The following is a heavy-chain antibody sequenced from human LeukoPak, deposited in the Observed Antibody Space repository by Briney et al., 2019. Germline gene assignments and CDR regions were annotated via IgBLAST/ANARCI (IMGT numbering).Heavy chain of an antibody. J-gene: IGHJ4*02. CDR2: ISYDGSNK. CDR1: GFTFRTYG. V-gene: IGHV3-30*18. D-gene: IGHD2-15*01. CDR3: AKPDTETDIVVVVAAPPPFDC. Sequence: PGRSLRLSCAASGFTFRTYGMHWVHQAPGKGLEWVAVISYDGSNKYYADSVKGRFTISRDNSKNTLYLQMNSLRAEDTAVYYCAKPDTETDIVVVVAAPPPFDCWGQGTLVTVSS.